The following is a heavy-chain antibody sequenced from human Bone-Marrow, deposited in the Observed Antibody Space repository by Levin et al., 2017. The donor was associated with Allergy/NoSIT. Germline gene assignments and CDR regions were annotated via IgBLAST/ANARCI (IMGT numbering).Heavy chain of an antibody. CDR2: ISSSSSYI. V-gene: IGHV3-21*01. Sequence: PGESLKISCAASGFTFSSYSMNWVRQAPGKGLEWVSSISSSSSYIYYADSVRGRFTISRDNAKNSLYLQMNSLRAEDTAVYYCAREEVAVVPAAIARARAFDIWGQGTMVTVSS. J-gene: IGHJ3*02. CDR3: AREEVAVVPAAIARARAFDI. CDR1: GFTFSSYS. D-gene: IGHD2-2*01.